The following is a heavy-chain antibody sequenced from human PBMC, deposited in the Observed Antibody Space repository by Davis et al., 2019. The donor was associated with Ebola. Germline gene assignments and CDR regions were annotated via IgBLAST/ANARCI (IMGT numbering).Heavy chain of an antibody. V-gene: IGHV1-8*01. D-gene: IGHD2-8*02. CDR3: ARWEWACTGGVCEGSAFDI. J-gene: IGHJ3*02. CDR1: GYTFTSYD. Sequence: ASVKVSCKASGYTFTSYDINWVRQATGQGLEWMGWMNPNSGNTGYAQKFQGRVTMTRNTSISTAYMELSSLRSEDTAVYYCARWEWACTGGVCEGSAFDIWGQGTMVTVSS. CDR2: MNPNSGNT.